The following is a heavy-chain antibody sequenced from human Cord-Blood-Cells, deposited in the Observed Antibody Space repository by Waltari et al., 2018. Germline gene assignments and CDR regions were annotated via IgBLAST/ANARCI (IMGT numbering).Heavy chain of an antibody. Sequence: QVQLVQSGAEVKKPGASVKVSCKASGYTFTSYAMHWVRQAPGQRLEWMGWINAGNVKKKYSQNFQGRVTITRETSASTAYRELSSLRPKDTAVYYCARVGEPRFNYWAREPWSPSPQ. CDR1: GYTFTSYA. J-gene: IGHJ4*02. V-gene: IGHV1-3*01. D-gene: IGHD3-16*01. CDR2: INAGNVKK. CDR3: ARVGEPRFNY.